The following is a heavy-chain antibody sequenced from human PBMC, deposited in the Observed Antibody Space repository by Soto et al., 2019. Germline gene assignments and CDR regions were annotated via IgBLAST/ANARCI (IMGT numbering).Heavy chain of an antibody. Sequence: SVKVSCKASGGTFSSYAISWVRQAPGQGLEWMGGIIPIFGTANYAQKFQGRVTITADESTSTAYMELSSLRSEDTAVYYCARLPHYYYGMDVWGQGTTVTVSS. CDR1: GGTFSSYA. CDR3: ARLPHYYYGMDV. J-gene: IGHJ6*02. CDR2: IIPIFGTA. V-gene: IGHV1-69*13.